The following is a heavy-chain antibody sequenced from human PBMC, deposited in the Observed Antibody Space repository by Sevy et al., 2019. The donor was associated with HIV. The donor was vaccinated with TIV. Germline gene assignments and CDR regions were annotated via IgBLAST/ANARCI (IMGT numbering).Heavy chain of an antibody. CDR2: IGVYNGNA. J-gene: IGHJ4*02. CDR3: ARVPTYYYGSATYFDH. V-gene: IGHV1-18*01. Sequence: ASVKVSCKTSGYAFMSYGVTWVRQAPGQGLEWMGWIGVYNGNANSAQKFRDRVTMTKDTSTSTAHMELTNLRSDDTAVYYCARVPTYYYGSATYFDHWGQGTLVTVSS. D-gene: IGHD3-10*01. CDR1: GYAFMSYG.